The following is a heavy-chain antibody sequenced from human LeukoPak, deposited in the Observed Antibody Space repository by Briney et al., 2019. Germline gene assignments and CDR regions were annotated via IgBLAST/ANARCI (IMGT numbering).Heavy chain of an antibody. V-gene: IGHV1-2*06. D-gene: IGHD1-26*01. CDR2: INPNNGGT. CDR1: GHTFTGYY. CDR3: ARGGVVGATDWFDP. Sequence: GASVKVSCKASGHTFTGYYMHWVRQAPGQGLEWMGRINPNNGGTKYAQKFQGRVTMTRDTSISTAYMELSRLRSDDTAVYYCARGGVVGATDWFDPWGQGTLVTVSS. J-gene: IGHJ5*02.